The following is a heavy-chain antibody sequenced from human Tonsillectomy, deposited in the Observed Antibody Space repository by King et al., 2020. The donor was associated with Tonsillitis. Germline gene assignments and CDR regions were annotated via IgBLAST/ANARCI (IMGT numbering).Heavy chain of an antibody. V-gene: IGHV3-43*02. CDR3: AKAGGDFWSTSGQLGDYMDV. CDR1: GFTFDDYA. D-gene: IGHD3-3*01. Sequence: VQLVESGGGVVQPGGSLRLSCAASGFTFDDYAMHWVRQAPGKGLEWVSVITVEGGSTYYAHSVKGRFTISRDNSRNSLHLQMDSLTTADTGLYYCAKAGGDFWSTSGQLGDYMDVWGTGTTVTVSS. J-gene: IGHJ6*03. CDR2: ITVEGGST.